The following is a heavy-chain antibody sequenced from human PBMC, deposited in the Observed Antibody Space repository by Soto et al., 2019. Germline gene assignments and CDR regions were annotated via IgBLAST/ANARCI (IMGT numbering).Heavy chain of an antibody. CDR2: IYYSGST. J-gene: IGHJ3*02. V-gene: IGHV4-39*01. Sequence: SETLSLTCSVSGGSISSSSYYWGWIRQPSGKGLEWIGSIYYSGSTYYNPSLKSRVTISVDTSKNQFSLKLSSVTAADTAVYYCARQEGVYIVVVVAEGAFDIWGQGTMVTVSS. CDR1: GGSISSSSYY. CDR3: ARQEGVYIVVVVAEGAFDI. D-gene: IGHD2-15*01.